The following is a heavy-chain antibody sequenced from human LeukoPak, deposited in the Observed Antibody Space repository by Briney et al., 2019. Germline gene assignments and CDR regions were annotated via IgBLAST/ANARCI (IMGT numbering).Heavy chain of an antibody. CDR2: ISYDGKKK. CDR1: GITFSYFA. D-gene: IGHD3-10*01. Sequence: GRSLRLSCADSGITFSYFAMHWVRQAPGKGLEWVGVISYDGKKKYYAESVKGRFTISRDNSKNTLYLQMNSLRAEDTAIYYCARDPNFVNYDASGCDVVVHYYYMDVWGEGTTVTVSS. J-gene: IGHJ6*03. V-gene: IGHV3-30*03. CDR3: ARDPNFVNYDASGCDVVVHYYYMDV.